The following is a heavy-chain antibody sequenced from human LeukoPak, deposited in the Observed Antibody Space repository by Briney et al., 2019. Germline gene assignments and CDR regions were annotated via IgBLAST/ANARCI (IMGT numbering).Heavy chain of an antibody. CDR2: INPNSGGT. V-gene: IGHV1-2*02. CDR1: GYTFTGYY. D-gene: IGHD5-24*01. J-gene: IGHJ3*02. CDR3: ARGSGDGYNYHSEVPDDAFDI. Sequence: SXXVSCKASGYTFTGYYMRWVRQAPGQGLEWMGWINPNSGGTNYAQKFQGRVTMTRDTSISTAYMELSRLRSDDTAVYYCARGSGDGYNYHSEVPDDAFDIWGQGTMVTVS.